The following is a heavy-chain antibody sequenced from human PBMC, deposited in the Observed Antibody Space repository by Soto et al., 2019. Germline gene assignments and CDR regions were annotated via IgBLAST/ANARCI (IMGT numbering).Heavy chain of an antibody. CDR3: AKDGLRITMVRESKTYYYYYGMDV. D-gene: IGHD3-10*01. CDR2: ISYDGSNK. J-gene: IGHJ6*02. CDR1: GFTFSSYG. V-gene: IGHV3-30*18. Sequence: GESLKISCAASGFTFSSYGMHWVRQAPGKGLEWVAVISYDGSNKYYADSVKGRFTISRDNSKNTLYLQMNSLRAEDTAVYYCAKDGLRITMVRESKTYYYYYGMDVWGQGTTVTVSS.